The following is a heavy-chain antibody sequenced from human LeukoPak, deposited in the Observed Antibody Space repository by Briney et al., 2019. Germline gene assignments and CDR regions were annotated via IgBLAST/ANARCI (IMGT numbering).Heavy chain of an antibody. J-gene: IGHJ4*02. CDR3: ARGGSSSWRGYYFDY. CDR2: IYYSGST. CDR1: GGSMSSYD. V-gene: IGHV4-59*01. D-gene: IGHD6-13*01. Sequence: SETLSLTCTVSGGSMSSYDWSWIRQPAGKGLEWIGYIYYSGSTNYDPSLKSRVTVSVDTSKNQFSLKLSSVTAADTAVYYCARGGSSSWRGYYFDYWGQGTLVTVSS.